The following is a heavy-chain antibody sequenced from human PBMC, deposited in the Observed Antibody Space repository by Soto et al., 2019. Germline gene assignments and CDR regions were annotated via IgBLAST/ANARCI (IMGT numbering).Heavy chain of an antibody. CDR1: GFTFSSYG. V-gene: IGHV3-33*01. J-gene: IGHJ6*02. CDR2: IWYDGSNK. Sequence: QLQLVESGGGVVQPGRSLRLSCAASGFTFSSYGMHWLRQAPGKGLEWVAVIWYDGSNKYYADSVKGRFIISRDNSKNTLYLQMNSLRAEDTAVYYCARELGYCSSTSCYKGYYGMDVWGPGTTVTVS. D-gene: IGHD2-2*02. CDR3: ARELGYCSSTSCYKGYYGMDV.